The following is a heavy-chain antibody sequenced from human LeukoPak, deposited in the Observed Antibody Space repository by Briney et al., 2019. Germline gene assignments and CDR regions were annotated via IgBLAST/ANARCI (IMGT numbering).Heavy chain of an antibody. CDR2: MNPNSGNT. D-gene: IGHD3-10*01. Sequence: ASAKVSCKASGYTFTSYDINWVRQATGQGLEWMGWMNPNSGNTGYAQKFQGRVTITRNTSISTAYMELSSLRSEDTAVYYCARGWLYGSGSYFRMYYYYMDVWGKGTTVTVSS. V-gene: IGHV1-8*03. CDR1: GYTFTSYD. CDR3: ARGWLYGSGSYFRMYYYYMDV. J-gene: IGHJ6*03.